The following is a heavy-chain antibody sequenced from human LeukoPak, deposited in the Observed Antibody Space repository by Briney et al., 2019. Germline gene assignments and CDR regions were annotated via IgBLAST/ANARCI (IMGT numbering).Heavy chain of an antibody. V-gene: IGHV3-48*03. CDR2: ISSSGSTI. CDR3: AREAIYYDSSGYYYDLDY. D-gene: IGHD3-22*01. J-gene: IGHJ4*02. Sequence: TGGSLRLSCAASGFTSSSYEMNWVRQAPGKGLEWVSYISSSGSTIYYADSVKGRFTISRDNAKNSLYLQMNSLRAEDTAVYYCAREAIYYDSSGYYYDLDYWGQGTLVTVSS. CDR1: GFTSSSYE.